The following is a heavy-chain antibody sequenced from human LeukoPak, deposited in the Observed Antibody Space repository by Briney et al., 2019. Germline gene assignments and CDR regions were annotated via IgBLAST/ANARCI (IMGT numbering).Heavy chain of an antibody. D-gene: IGHD1-26*01. J-gene: IGHJ6*03. CDR1: GLPFSSYW. V-gene: IGHV3-7*01. CDR3: ARTRGPMDYYMDV. CDR2: IKPDGSEK. Sequence: GGSLRLSCAASGLPFSSYWMSWVRQAPGKGLEWVANIKPDGSEKYYVDSVKGRLTVSRDNAKNSLYLQMKSLRAEDTAVYYCARTRGPMDYYMDVWGKGTTVTVSS.